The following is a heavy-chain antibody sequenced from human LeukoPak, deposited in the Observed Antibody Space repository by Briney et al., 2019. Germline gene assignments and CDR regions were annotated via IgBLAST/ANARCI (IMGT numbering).Heavy chain of an antibody. CDR1: GGSISSYY. D-gene: IGHD6-19*01. Sequence: SETLSLTCTVSGGSISSYYWSWIRQPPGKGLEWLGYIYYSGSTNYNPSLKSRVTISVDTSKNQFSLKLSSVTAADTAVYYCASTGYSSGWYPRYYFDYWGQGTLVTVSS. CDR3: ASTGYSSGWYPRYYFDY. J-gene: IGHJ4*02. V-gene: IGHV4-59*01. CDR2: IYYSGST.